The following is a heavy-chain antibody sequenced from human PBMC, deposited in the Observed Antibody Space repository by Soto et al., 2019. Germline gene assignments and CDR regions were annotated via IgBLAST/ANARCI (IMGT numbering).Heavy chain of an antibody. CDR1: GFSLSTSGVG. J-gene: IGHJ4*02. V-gene: IGHV2-5*02. CDR3: AHAHGSSWGYCDC. D-gene: IGHD6-13*01. Sequence: QITLKESGPTLVKPTQTLTLTCTFSGFSLSTSGVGVGWIRQPPGKALEWLALIYWDDDKRYSPSLKRRLTNPQDTTKNQMVLTMSNMEPADTATYYGAHAHGSSWGYCDCWGQGTLVTVSS. CDR2: IYWDDDK.